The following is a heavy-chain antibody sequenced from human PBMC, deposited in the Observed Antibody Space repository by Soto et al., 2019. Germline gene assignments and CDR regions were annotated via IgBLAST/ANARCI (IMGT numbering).Heavy chain of an antibody. CDR2: IYYSGST. Sequence: SETLSLTCTVSGGSISSGGYYWSWIRQHPGKGLEWIGYIYYSGSTYYNPSLKSRVTISVDTSKNQFSLKLSSVTAADTAVYYCARDKVSAAAAVFDYWGQGTLVTVSS. J-gene: IGHJ4*02. CDR1: GGSISSGGYY. D-gene: IGHD6-13*01. V-gene: IGHV4-31*03. CDR3: ARDKVSAAAAVFDY.